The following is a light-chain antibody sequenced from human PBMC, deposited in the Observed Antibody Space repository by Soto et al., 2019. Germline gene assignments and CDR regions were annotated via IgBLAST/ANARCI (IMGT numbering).Light chain of an antibody. CDR1: SSNIGAGYD. V-gene: IGLV1-40*01. CDR3: QSYDSSLSVV. CDR2: GNS. Sequence: QSVLTQPPSVSGAPGQRVTISCTGSSSNIGAGYDVHWYQQLPGTAPKVLIYGNSNRPSGVPDRFSGSKSGTSASLAITGLQAEDEADYYCQSYDSSLSVVFGGGTKVTVL. J-gene: IGLJ2*01.